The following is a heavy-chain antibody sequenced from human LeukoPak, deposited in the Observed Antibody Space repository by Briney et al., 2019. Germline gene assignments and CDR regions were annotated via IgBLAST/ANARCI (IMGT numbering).Heavy chain of an antibody. D-gene: IGHD5-18*01. J-gene: IGHJ4*02. CDR2: ISYSGNT. CDR1: GASISSHY. Sequence: SETLSLTCTVSGASISSHYWSWIRQPPGKGLEWIGYISYSGNTNYNPSLKSRVTISVDTSKSQFSLKLSSVTAADTAVYYCARVRGGYNYDYGGFGYWGQGTLVTVSS. CDR3: ARVRGGYNYDYGGFGY. V-gene: IGHV4-59*11.